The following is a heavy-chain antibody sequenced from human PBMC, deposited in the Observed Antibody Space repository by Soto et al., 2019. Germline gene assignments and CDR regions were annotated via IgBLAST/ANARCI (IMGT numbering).Heavy chain of an antibody. J-gene: IGHJ4*02. Sequence: EVPLVESGGGLVQPGGSLRLSCAASGFTFSSYWMHWVRQAPGKGLVWVSRINSDGSSTSYADSVKGRFTISRDNAKNTLYLQMNSLRAEDTAVYYCVRTSLVVAAATREDYWGQGTLVTVSS. V-gene: IGHV3-74*01. D-gene: IGHD2-15*01. CDR1: GFTFSSYW. CDR3: VRTSLVVAAATREDY. CDR2: INSDGSST.